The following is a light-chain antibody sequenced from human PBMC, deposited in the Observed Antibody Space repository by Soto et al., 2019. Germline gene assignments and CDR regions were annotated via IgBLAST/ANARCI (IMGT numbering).Light chain of an antibody. V-gene: IGLV2-14*01. CDR3: SSYTSSNPGVL. Sequence: QSVLTQPASVSGSPGQSITISCTGTTSDVGGYNYVSWYQQHPGKAPKVMTYDVSNRPSGVSNRFSGSKSGNTASLTISGLQAEDEAVYYCSSYTSSNPGVLFGGGTKVTVL. CDR2: DVS. J-gene: IGLJ2*01. CDR1: TSDVGGYNY.